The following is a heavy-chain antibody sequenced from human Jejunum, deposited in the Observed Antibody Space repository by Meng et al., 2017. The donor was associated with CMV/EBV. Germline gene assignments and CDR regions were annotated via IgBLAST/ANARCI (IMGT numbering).Heavy chain of an antibody. D-gene: IGHD1-26*01. Sequence: SGVTFSNFNMDWVRQAPGRGLEWVSSIGSIGSYKYYADSVRGRFTISRDNAKNSLYLQMNSLRAEDTGVYYCASGTRSGTSAIDYWGQGTRVTVSS. V-gene: IGHV3-21*01. CDR2: IGSIGSYK. CDR1: GVTFSNFN. J-gene: IGHJ4*02. CDR3: ASGTRSGTSAIDY.